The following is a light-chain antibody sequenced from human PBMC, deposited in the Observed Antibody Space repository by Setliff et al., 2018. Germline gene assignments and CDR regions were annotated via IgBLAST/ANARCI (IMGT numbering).Light chain of an antibody. Sequence: QSVLTQPPSASGTPGQRVTISCSGSSSNIGSNTVNWYQQLPGTAPKLLIYRNNQRPSGVPDRFSGSKSGTSASLAITGLQAEDEADYYCQSYDSSLSVRIFGTGTKVTVL. J-gene: IGLJ1*01. V-gene: IGLV1-44*01. CDR2: RNN. CDR3: QSYDSSLSVRI. CDR1: SSNIGSNT.